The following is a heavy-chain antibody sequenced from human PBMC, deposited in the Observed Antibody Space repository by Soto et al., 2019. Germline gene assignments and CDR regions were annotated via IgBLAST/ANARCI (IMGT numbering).Heavy chain of an antibody. CDR2: IYPGDSDT. D-gene: IGHD1-26*01. CDR3: VRRGVGGFDF. Sequence: LKISCQGSGYTLTNYWLGWVRQMPGKGLEWMGIIYPGDSDTKYSPSFQGQVTISADKSISTTYLQWSSLKASDTAIYYCVRRGVGGFDFWGQGTLVTVSS. J-gene: IGHJ4*02. CDR1: GYTLTNYW. V-gene: IGHV5-51*01.